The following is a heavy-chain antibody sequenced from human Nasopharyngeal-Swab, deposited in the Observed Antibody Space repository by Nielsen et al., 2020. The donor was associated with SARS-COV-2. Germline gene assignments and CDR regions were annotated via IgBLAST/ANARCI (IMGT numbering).Heavy chain of an antibody. J-gene: IGHJ4*02. CDR2: IYYSGST. CDR3: ARRGRIAVAGFFDY. Sequence: RQAPGKGLEWIGSIYYSGSTYYNPSLKSRVTISVDTSKNQFSLKLSSVTAADTAVYYCARRGRIAVAGFFDYWGQGTLVTVS. D-gene: IGHD6-19*01. V-gene: IGHV4-39*01.